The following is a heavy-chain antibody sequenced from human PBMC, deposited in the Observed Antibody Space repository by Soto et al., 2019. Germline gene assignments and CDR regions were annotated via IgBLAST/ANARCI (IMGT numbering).Heavy chain of an antibody. D-gene: IGHD2-8*01. CDR2: INHSGST. V-gene: IGHV4-34*01. CDR1: GGSFSGYY. J-gene: IGHJ6*03. CDR3: ARFTKRGAMVYARSLAAYYMDV. Sequence: PSETLSLTCAVYGGSFSGYYWSWIRQPPGKGLEWIGEINHSGSTNYNPSLKSRVTISVDTSKNQFSLKLSSVTAADTAVYYCARFTKRGAMVYARSLAAYYMDVWGKGTTVTVSS.